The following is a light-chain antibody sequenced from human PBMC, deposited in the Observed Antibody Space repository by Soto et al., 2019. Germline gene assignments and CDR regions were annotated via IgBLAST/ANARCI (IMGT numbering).Light chain of an antibody. Sequence: SYELTQPPSVSVAPGQTARITCGGNNIGSKSVHWYQQRPGQAPVLVVYDDSDRPSGIAERFSGSNSGNTATLTISRVEAGDEADYYCQVWDSSSDHYVFGTGTKVTVL. V-gene: IGLV3-21*02. CDR2: DDS. J-gene: IGLJ1*01. CDR1: NIGSKS. CDR3: QVWDSSSDHYV.